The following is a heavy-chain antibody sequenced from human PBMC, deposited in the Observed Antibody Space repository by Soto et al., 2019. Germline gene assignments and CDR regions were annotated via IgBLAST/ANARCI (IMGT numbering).Heavy chain of an antibody. J-gene: IGHJ4*02. Sequence: EVQLVESGGGLVKPGGSLRLSCAASGFTFSNAWMSWVRQAPGKGLEWVGRIKSKTDGGTTDYAAPVKGRFTISRDDSKNTLYLQMNSLKTVDTAVYYCTTGRDYYDISGYYFDDYWGQVTLVTVSS. CDR2: IKSKTDGGTT. CDR3: TTGRDYYDISGYYFDDY. D-gene: IGHD3-22*01. V-gene: IGHV3-15*01. CDR1: GFTFSNAW.